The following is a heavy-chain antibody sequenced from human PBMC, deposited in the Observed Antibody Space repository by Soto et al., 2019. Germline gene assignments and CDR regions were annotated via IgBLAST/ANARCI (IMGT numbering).Heavy chain of an antibody. J-gene: IGHJ6*03. CDR3: ARANWNYGYYYYYYMDV. V-gene: IGHV4-34*01. Sequence: PSETLSLTCAVYGGSFSGYYWSWIRQPPGKGLEWIGEINHSGSTNYNPSLKSRVTISVDTSKNQFSLKLSSVTAADTAVYYCARANWNYGYYYYYYMDVWGKGTTVTVSS. CDR1: GGSFSGYY. CDR2: INHSGST. D-gene: IGHD1-7*01.